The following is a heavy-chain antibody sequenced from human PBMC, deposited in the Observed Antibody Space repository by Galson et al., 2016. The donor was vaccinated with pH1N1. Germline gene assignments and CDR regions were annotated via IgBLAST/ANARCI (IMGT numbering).Heavy chain of an antibody. CDR1: GGPFSSYT. D-gene: IGHD2-15*01. J-gene: IGHJ3*01. CDR2: ITPVLRTA. V-gene: IGHV1-69*08. Sequence: SVKASCKASGGPFSSYTISWVRQAPGQGLEWVGRITPVLRTATYAQKFQGRITITADKSTNTVYMQLSSLRSDGTAVYYCARDGRVTVVVTDDALDVWGQGTVLTVSS. CDR3: ARDGRVTVVVTDDALDV.